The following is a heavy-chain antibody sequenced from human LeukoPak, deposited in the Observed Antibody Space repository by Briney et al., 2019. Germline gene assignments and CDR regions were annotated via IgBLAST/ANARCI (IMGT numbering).Heavy chain of an antibody. CDR2: IYSGGST. V-gene: IGHV3-53*01. J-gene: IGHJ4*02. CDR3: VRVVIGGAYYNDY. CDR1: GFTVSSNS. Sequence: GGSLGLSCAASGFTVSSNSMSWLRQAPGKGLEWVSVIYSGGSTYYADSVKGRFTISRDTSKNTLFLQMNSLRAEDTAVYYCVRVVIGGAYYNDYWGQGTLVTVSS. D-gene: IGHD3-22*01.